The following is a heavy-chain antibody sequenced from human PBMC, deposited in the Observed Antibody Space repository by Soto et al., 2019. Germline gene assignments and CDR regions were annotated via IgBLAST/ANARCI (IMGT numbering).Heavy chain of an antibody. CDR2: INHSGST. V-gene: IGHV4-34*01. Sequence: SETLSLTCAVYGGSFSGYYWSWIRQPPGKGLEWIGEINHSGSTNYNPSLKSRVTISVDTSKNQFSLKLSSVTAADTAVYYCARAPLRSFSAWFDPWGQGTLVTVSS. D-gene: IGHD3-16*01. CDR3: ARAPLRSFSAWFDP. CDR1: GGSFSGYY. J-gene: IGHJ5*02.